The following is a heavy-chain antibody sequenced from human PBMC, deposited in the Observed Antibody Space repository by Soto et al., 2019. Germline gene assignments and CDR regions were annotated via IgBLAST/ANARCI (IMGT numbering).Heavy chain of an antibody. CDR3: ASVKGGYDLDY. V-gene: IGHV1-69*13. CDR2: IIPIFGTA. Sequence: SVKVSCKASGGTFSSYAISWVRQVPGQGLEWMGGIIPIFGTANYAQKFQGRVTITADESTSTAYMELSSLRSEDTAVYYCASVKGGYDLDYWGQGTLVTVSS. CDR1: GGTFSSYA. J-gene: IGHJ4*02. D-gene: IGHD5-12*01.